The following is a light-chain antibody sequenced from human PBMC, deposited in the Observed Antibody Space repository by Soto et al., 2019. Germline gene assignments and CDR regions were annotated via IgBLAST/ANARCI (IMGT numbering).Light chain of an antibody. Sequence: DIVMTQSPDSLAVSLGERATINCKSSQSVLYSANNKNYLAWYQQKPGQPPKLLIYWASSRESGVPDRFSDSGSGKDFTLTISSLQAEDVAVYYCQHHYNTLLTFGPGTKVDIK. V-gene: IGKV4-1*01. CDR3: QHHYNTLLT. CDR2: WAS. J-gene: IGKJ3*01. CDR1: QSVLYSANNKNY.